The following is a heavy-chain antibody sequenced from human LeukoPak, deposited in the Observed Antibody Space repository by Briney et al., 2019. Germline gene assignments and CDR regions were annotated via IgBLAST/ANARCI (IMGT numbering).Heavy chain of an antibody. J-gene: IGHJ6*03. CDR3: AKDSAVVHYYYYYMDV. D-gene: IGHD2-2*01. V-gene: IGHV3-30*02. CDR1: GFTFSRHN. CDR2: IRYDGSNK. Sequence: GGSLRLSCAASGFTFSRHNMNWVRQAPGKGLEWVAFIRYDGSNKYYADSVKGRFTISRDNSKNTLYLQMNSLRAEDTAVYYCAKDSAVVHYYYYYMDVWGKGTTVTISS.